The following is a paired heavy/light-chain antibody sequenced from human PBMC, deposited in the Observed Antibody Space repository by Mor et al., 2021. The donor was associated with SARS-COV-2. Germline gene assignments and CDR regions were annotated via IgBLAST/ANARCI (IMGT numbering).Light chain of an antibody. Sequence: DIVMTQSPDSLAVSLGERATISCKSSQSILYNSNNKNYFAWYQQKPGQPPKLLIYWASTRESGVPDRFSGSGSGTDFTLTISSLQAEDVAVYYCQQYYDTPNTFGQGTKLEIK. J-gene: IGKJ2*01. CDR1: QSILYNSNNKNY. V-gene: IGKV4-1*01. CDR2: WAS. CDR3: QQYYDTPNT.
Heavy chain of an antibody. D-gene: IGHD3-9*01. V-gene: IGHV3-21*01. CDR3: ARGTFDMWAGRNDYFDH. CDR2: ITSSSGHI. Sequence: EVQLVESGGGLVKPGGSLRLSCEASGFTFSRNTMAWVRQAPGKGLEWVSSITSSSGHIYYADSVKGRFAMSRDNAENSLYLQMNSLRVEDTAIYYCARGTFDMWAGRNDYFDHWGQGTLVTVSS. CDR1: GFTFSRNT. J-gene: IGHJ4*02.